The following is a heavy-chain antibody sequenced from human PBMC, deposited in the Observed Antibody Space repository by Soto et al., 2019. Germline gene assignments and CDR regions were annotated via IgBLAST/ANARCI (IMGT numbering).Heavy chain of an antibody. Sequence: SVKVSCKASGGTFSSYTISWVRQAPGQGLEWMGRIIPILGIANYAQKFQSRVTITADKSTSTAYMELSSLRSEDTAVYYCARDLGCSSTSCYPDAFDIWGQGTMVTVSS. CDR1: GGTFSSYT. V-gene: IGHV1-69*04. CDR3: ARDLGCSSTSCYPDAFDI. J-gene: IGHJ3*02. D-gene: IGHD2-2*01. CDR2: IIPILGIA.